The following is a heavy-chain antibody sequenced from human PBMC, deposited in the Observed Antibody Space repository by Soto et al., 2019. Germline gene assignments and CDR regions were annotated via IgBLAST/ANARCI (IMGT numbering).Heavy chain of an antibody. CDR3: VRDGYCSGGSCQYYFDY. V-gene: IGHV1-3*01. CDR2: INAGNGNT. CDR1: GYTFTSNG. Sequence: ASVKVSCKASGYTFTSNGMHWVRQAPGQRLEWMGWINAGNGNTKYSQKFQGRVTITRDTSASTAYMELSSLRSEDTAVYYCVRDGYCSGGSCQYYFDYWGQGTLVTVSS. J-gene: IGHJ4*02. D-gene: IGHD2-15*01.